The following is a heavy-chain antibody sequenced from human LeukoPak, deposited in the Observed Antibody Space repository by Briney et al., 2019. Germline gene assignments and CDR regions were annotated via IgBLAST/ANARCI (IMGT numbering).Heavy chain of an antibody. D-gene: IGHD4-23*01. J-gene: IGHJ4*02. CDR3: ARVRGSTVVTPTSYYFDY. CDR2: INWNAGST. CDR1: GFTFDDYA. V-gene: IGHV3-20*01. Sequence: GGSLRLSCAASGFTFDDYAMTWLRQVPGKGLEWVSGINWNAGSTGYADSVKGRFTISRDNAKNSLYLQMNSLRVEDTALYHCARVRGSTVVTPTSYYFDYWGQGTLVTVSS.